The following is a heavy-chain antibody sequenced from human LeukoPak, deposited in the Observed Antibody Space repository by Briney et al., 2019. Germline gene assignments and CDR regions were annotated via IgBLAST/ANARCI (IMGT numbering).Heavy chain of an antibody. CDR1: GFTFSSYE. CDR3: AREARGGGYDRDYYYYYMDV. J-gene: IGHJ6*03. V-gene: IGHV3-48*03. CDR2: ISSGGGTI. D-gene: IGHD5-12*01. Sequence: PGGSLRLSCAASGFTFSSYEMNWVRQAPGKGLEWVSYISSGGGTIYYADSVKGRFTISRDNAKNSLYLQMNSLRAADMAVYYCAREARGGGYDRDYYYYYMDVWGKGTTVTVSS.